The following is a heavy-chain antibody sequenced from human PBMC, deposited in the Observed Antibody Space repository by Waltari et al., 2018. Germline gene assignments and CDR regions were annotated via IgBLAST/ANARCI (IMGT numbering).Heavy chain of an antibody. CDR1: GGNFSSYA. V-gene: IGHV1-69*01. J-gene: IGHJ4*02. D-gene: IGHD4-17*01. CDR3: ARAGTYNYGDYVFSN. CDR2: IIPIFGTA. Sequence: QVQLVQSGAEVKKPGSSVKVSCKASGGNFSSYAISWVRPDPGQGLEWMGGIIPIFGTANYAQKFQGRVKITADESTSTAYMELSSLRSEDTAVYYCARAGTYNYGDYVFSNWGQGTLVTVSS.